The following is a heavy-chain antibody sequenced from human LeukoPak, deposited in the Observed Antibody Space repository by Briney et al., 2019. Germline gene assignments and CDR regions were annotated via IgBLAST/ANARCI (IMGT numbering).Heavy chain of an antibody. CDR2: INPSGGST. V-gene: IGHV1-46*01. CDR1: GYTFTSYY. J-gene: IGHJ5*02. Sequence: ASVKVSCKASGYTFTSYYMHWVRQAPGQGLEWMGIINPSGGSTSYAQKSQGRVTMTRDTSTSTVYMELSSLRSEDTAVYYCARDSSDIAAAGISWFDPWGQGTLVTVSS. D-gene: IGHD6-13*01. CDR3: ARDSSDIAAAGISWFDP.